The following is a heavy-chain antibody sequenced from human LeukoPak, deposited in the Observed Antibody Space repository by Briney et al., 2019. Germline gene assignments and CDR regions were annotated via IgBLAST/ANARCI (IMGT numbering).Heavy chain of an antibody. J-gene: IGHJ4*02. Sequence: ASVKVSCKASGFTFTSSAVQWVRQARGQGLEWIGWIVVGRGNTNYAQKFQERVTINRDMSTSTAYMELSSLRSEDTAVYYCATDDVTTGTKTALGYWGQGTLVTVSS. CDR3: ATDDVTTGTKTALGY. CDR1: GFTFTSSA. D-gene: IGHD1-1*01. CDR2: IVVGRGNT. V-gene: IGHV1-58*01.